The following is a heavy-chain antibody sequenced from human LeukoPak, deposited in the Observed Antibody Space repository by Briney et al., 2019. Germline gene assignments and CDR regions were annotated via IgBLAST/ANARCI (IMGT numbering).Heavy chain of an antibody. J-gene: IGHJ3*02. CDR2: IYSGGST. CDR3: ARGSRDFWSGSPGAFDI. V-gene: IGHV3-53*01. D-gene: IGHD3-3*01. CDR1: GFTFSSYW. Sequence: SGGSLRLSCAASGFTFSSYWMSWVRQAPGKGLEWVSVIYSGGSTYYADSVKGRFTISRDNSKNTLCLQMNSLRAEDTAVYYCARGSRDFWSGSPGAFDIWGQGTMVTVSS.